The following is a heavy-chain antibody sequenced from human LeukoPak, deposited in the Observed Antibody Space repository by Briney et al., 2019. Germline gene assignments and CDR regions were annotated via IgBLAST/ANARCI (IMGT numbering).Heavy chain of an antibody. CDR1: GYTFTSYA. V-gene: IGHV1-3*01. J-gene: IGHJ4*02. CDR2: INAGNGNT. D-gene: IGHD6-6*01. Sequence: ASVKVSCKASGYTFTSYAMHWVRQAPGQRLEWMGWINAGNGNTKYSQKFQGRVTITRDTSASTAYMELNRLRPDDTAIYYCARSLSSSWIPSSFDYWGQGTLVTVSS. CDR3: ARSLSSSWIPSSFDY.